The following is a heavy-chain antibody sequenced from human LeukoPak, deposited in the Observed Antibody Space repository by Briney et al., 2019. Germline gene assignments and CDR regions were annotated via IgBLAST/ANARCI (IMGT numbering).Heavy chain of an antibody. CDR1: GGSISSGSYY. CDR3: ARLSAAVHLGAFDL. Sequence: SETLSLTCTVSGGSISSGSYYWGWIRQPPGKGLEWIGSIYYSGSTYYNPSLKSRVTISVDTSKNQFSLKLSSVTAADTAVYYCARLSAAVHLGAFDLWGQGTMVTVSS. D-gene: IGHD3-3*01. V-gene: IGHV4-39*07. J-gene: IGHJ3*01. CDR2: IYYSGST.